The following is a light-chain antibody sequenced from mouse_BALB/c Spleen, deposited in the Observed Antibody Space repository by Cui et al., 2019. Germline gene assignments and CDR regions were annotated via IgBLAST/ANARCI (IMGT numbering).Light chain of an antibody. J-gene: IGKJ1*01. Sequence: QIVLTQPPAIMSASLGEEITLTCSASSSASYMHWYQQKSGTSPKLLIYSTSNLASGVPSRFSGSGSGTFYSLTISSVEAEDAADYYCHQWSSYPWTFGGGTKLEIK. V-gene: IGKV4-80*01. CDR3: HQWSSYPWT. CDR2: STS. CDR1: SSASY.